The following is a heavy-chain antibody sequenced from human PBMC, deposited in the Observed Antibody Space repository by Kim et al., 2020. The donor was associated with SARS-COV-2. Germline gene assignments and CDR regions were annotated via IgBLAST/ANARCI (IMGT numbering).Heavy chain of an antibody. V-gene: IGHV4-39*07. CDR3: ARDQVTANRPFDY. CDR2: IYYSGST. CDR1: GGSISSSSYY. J-gene: IGHJ4*02. D-gene: IGHD2-21*02. Sequence: SETLSLTCTVSGGSISSSSYYWGWIRQPPGKGLEWIGSIYYSGSTYYNPSLKSRVTISVDTSKNQFSLKLSSVTAADTAVYYCARDQVTANRPFDYWGQGTLVTVSS.